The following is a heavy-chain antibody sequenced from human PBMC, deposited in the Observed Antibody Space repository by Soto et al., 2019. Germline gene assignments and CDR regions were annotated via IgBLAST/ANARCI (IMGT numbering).Heavy chain of an antibody. CDR1: GFTFSSYG. CDR3: ARYYYDSSGYYPL. J-gene: IGHJ4*02. CDR2: IWSDGSNK. V-gene: IGHV3-33*01. Sequence: QVQLVESGGGVVQPGRSLRLSCAASGFTFSSYGMHWVRQAPGKGLEWVAVIWSDGSNKYYADSVKSRFTISRDNSKNTLNLQRNSLRAEDTAVYYCARYYYDSSGYYPLWGQGTLVTVSS. D-gene: IGHD3-22*01.